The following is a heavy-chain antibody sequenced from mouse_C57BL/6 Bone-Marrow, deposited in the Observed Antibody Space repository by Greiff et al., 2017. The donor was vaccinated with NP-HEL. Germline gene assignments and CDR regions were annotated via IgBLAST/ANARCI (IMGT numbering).Heavy chain of an antibody. CDR1: GYTFTSYW. J-gene: IGHJ4*01. Sequence: VQLQQSGAELVMPGASVKLSCKASGYTFTSYWMHWVKQRPGQGLEWIGEIDPSDSYTNYNQKFKGKSTLTVDKSSSTAYMQLSSLTSEDSAVYYCARPYYYGSSYDYAMDYWGQGTSVTVSS. D-gene: IGHD1-1*01. CDR2: IDPSDSYT. CDR3: ARPYYYGSSYDYAMDY. V-gene: IGHV1-69*01.